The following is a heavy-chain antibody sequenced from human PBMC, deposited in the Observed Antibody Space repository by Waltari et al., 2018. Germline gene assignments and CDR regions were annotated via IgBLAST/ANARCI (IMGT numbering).Heavy chain of an antibody. Sequence: EVQLVESGGGLIQPGGSLRLSCAASGFTVSSNYMSWVRQAPGKGREWVSVIYSGGSTYYADSVKGRFTISRDNSKNTLYLQMNSLRAEDTAVYYCARGISGGSCSFDYWGQGTLVTVSS. V-gene: IGHV3-53*01. CDR3: ARGISGGSCSFDY. CDR1: GFTVSSNY. CDR2: IYSGGST. J-gene: IGHJ4*02. D-gene: IGHD2-15*01.